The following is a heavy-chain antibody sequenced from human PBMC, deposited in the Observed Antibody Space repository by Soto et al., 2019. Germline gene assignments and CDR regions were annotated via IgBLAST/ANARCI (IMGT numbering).Heavy chain of an antibody. CDR2: IWYDGSNK. Sequence: ESGGGVVQPGRSLRLSCAASGFTFSSYGMHWVRQAPGKGLEWVAVIWYDGSNKYYADSVKGRFTISRDNSKNTLYLQMNSRGAEDTAVYYCARIHQIAVAGTRFGYFDLWGRGTLVTVSS. J-gene: IGHJ2*01. CDR1: GFTFSSYG. D-gene: IGHD6-19*01. CDR3: ARIHQIAVAGTRFGYFDL. V-gene: IGHV3-33*01.